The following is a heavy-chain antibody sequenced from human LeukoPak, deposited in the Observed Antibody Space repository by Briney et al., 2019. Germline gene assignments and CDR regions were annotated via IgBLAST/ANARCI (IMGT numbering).Heavy chain of an antibody. D-gene: IGHD6-13*01. J-gene: IGHJ4*02. CDR2: ISGRGSST. V-gene: IGHV3-23*01. Sequence: GGSLRLSCAAPGFTFNSYAMNWVRQAPGKGLEWVSAISGRGSSTYYADSVKGRFSLSRDNSKNTLHLQMNSLRAEDTAVYYCARDPSIEQQQDYFDYWGQGTLVTVSS. CDR1: GFTFNSYA. CDR3: ARDPSIEQQQDYFDY.